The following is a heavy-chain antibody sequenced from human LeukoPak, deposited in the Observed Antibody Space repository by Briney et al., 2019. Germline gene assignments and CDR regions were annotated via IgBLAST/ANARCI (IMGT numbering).Heavy chain of an antibody. CDR1: GGSISSGDYY. Sequence: SETLSLTCTVSGGSISSGDYYWSWLRQPPGKGLEWIGYIYYSGSTYYNPSLKSRVTISVDTSKNQFSLKLSSVTAADTAVYYCARDTPIVIYGGNSVEAFDIWGQGTMVTVSS. J-gene: IGHJ3*02. V-gene: IGHV4-30-4*01. CDR2: IYYSGST. D-gene: IGHD4-23*01. CDR3: ARDTPIVIYGGNSVEAFDI.